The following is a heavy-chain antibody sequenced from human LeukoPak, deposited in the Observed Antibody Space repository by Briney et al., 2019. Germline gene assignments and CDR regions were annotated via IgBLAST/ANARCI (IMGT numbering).Heavy chain of an antibody. J-gene: IGHJ4*02. CDR1: GGTFSSYA. CDR3: ARVWVSEMATPAPFDY. V-gene: IGHV1-69*05. CDR2: IIPIFGTA. D-gene: IGHD5-24*01. Sequence: GASVKVSCKASGGTFSSYAISWVRQAPGQGLEWMGGIIPIFGTANYAQKFQGRVTITTDESTSTAYMELSSLRSEDTAVYYCARVWVSEMATPAPFDYWGQGTLVTVSS.